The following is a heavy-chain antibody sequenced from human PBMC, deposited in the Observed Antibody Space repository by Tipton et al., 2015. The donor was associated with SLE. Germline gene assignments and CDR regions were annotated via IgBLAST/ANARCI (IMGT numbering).Heavy chain of an antibody. CDR2: IYYSGST. J-gene: IGHJ2*01. CDR1: GGSISSSSYY. V-gene: IGHV4-61*01. CDR3: ARGYGGYWYFDL. D-gene: IGHD4-23*01. Sequence: TLSLTCTVSGGSISSSSYYWSWIRQPPGKGLEWIGYIYYSGSTNYNPSLKSRVTISVDTSKNQFSLKLSSVTAADTAVYYCARGYGGYWYFDLWGRGTLVTVSS.